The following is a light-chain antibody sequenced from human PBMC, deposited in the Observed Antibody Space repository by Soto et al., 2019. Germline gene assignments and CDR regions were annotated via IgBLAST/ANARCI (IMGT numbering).Light chain of an antibody. CDR3: AAWDDSLSGQV. J-gene: IGLJ3*02. V-gene: IGLV1-47*01. CDR2: RNN. Sequence: QSVLTQPHSASGTPGQRVTISCSGSSSNIGSNYVYWYQQLPGTAPKLLIYRNNQRPSGVPDRFSGSKSGTSASLAISGLRSEDEAGYYCAAWDDSLSGQVFGGGTKLTVL. CDR1: SSNIGSNY.